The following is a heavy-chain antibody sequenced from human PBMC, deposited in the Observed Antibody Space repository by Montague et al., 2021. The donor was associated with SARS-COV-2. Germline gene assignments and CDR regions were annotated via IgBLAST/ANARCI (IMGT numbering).Heavy chain of an antibody. J-gene: IGHJ4*02. CDR1: GFSLSTSGMS. V-gene: IGHV2-70*01. Sequence: PALVKPTQTLTLTCTFSGFSLSTSGMSVSWIRQPPGKALEWLTLIDWDDDKYYSTSLKTRLTISKDTSKNQVVLTMTNMDPVDTATYYCARSYGTTVVTRAFDYWGQGTLVTVSS. CDR2: IDWDDDK. D-gene: IGHD4-23*01. CDR3: ARSYGTTVVTRAFDY.